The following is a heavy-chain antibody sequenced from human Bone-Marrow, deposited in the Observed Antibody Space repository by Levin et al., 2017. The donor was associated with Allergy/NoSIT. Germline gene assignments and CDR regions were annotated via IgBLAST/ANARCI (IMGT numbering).Heavy chain of an antibody. V-gene: IGHV3-23*01. J-gene: IGHJ4*02. CDR1: GFTFNNYA. CDR3: AKNTGHNSGRYFEY. D-gene: IGHD3-22*01. Sequence: GESLKISCAASGFTFNNYAMSWVRQAPGKGLEWVSVISGSGDNSYYADSVKGRFTISRDNSKNTLFLQMNSLRAEDTALYYCAKNTGHNSGRYFEYWGQGTLVTVSS. CDR2: ISGSGDNS.